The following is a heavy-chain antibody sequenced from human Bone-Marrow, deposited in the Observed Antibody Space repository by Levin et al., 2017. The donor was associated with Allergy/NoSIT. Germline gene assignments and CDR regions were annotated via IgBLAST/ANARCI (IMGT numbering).Heavy chain of an antibody. Sequence: SETLSLTCTVSGDSISRDEDYWSWIRQPPGKGLEWIGFVYYSGSTYYNPSLRSRLSISKDTSKNEFSLRLNSVTGADTAVYYCARASVSFGGAIPETYTFDVWGQGTMVAVSS. CDR3: ARASVSFGGAIPETYTFDV. CDR2: VYYSGST. J-gene: IGHJ3*01. D-gene: IGHD3-16*01. V-gene: IGHV4-30-4*01. CDR1: GDSISRDEDY.